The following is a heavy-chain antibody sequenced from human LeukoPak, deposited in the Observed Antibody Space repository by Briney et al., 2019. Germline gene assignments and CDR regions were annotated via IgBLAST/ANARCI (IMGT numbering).Heavy chain of an antibody. CDR2: IRSRRRYI. J-gene: IGHJ4*02. CDR1: RFTFSSYN. V-gene: IGHV3-21*01. D-gene: IGHD3-3*01. CDR3: ASGVNYFDY. Sequence: NPGGPLRLSCAASRFTFSSYNMKWVRQAPGKGLEWVSSIRSRRRYIFYAHSVKGRFTISRDNAKKSLYLQMNSLRAEDTAVYYCASGVNYFDYWGQGTLVTVSS.